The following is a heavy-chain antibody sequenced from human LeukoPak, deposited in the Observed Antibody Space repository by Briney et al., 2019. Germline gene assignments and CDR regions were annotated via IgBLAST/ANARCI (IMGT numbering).Heavy chain of an antibody. V-gene: IGHV3-21*06. CDR3: ARDGASIDDQYYGLDV. J-gene: IGHJ6*02. Sequence: GRSLRLSCAASGFTFSSYAMNWVRQAPGKGLESVSSIRSNSRGINYADSVKGRFTISRDNDKNTVFLEMNSLRAEDTAVYYCARDGASIDDQYYGLDVWGQGTTVTVSS. CDR2: IRSNSRGI. D-gene: IGHD1-1*01. CDR1: GFTFSSYA.